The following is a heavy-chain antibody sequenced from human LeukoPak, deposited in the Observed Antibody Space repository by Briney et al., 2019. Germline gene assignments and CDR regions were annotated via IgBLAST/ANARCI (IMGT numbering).Heavy chain of an antibody. CDR2: IYSGGST. V-gene: IGHV3-66*02. D-gene: IGHD2-2*02. Sequence: PGGSPRLSCAASGFTVSSNYMSWVRQAPGKGLEWVSVIYSGGSTYYADSVKGRFTISRDNSKNTLYLQMNSLRAEDTAVYYCARVGYCSSTSCYKGLGAFDIWGQGAMVTVSS. CDR1: GFTVSSNY. CDR3: ARVGYCSSTSCYKGLGAFDI. J-gene: IGHJ3*02.